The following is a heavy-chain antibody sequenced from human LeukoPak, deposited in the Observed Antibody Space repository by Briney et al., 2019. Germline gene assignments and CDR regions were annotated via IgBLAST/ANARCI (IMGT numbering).Heavy chain of an antibody. D-gene: IGHD4-17*01. CDR1: GGSISSYY. CDR2: IYYSGST. CDR3: ARAFYGRYSDY. Sequence: TSETLSLTCTVSGGSISSYYWSWIRQPPGKGLEWIGYIYYSGSTNYKPSLKSRVTISVETSKNQFSLKLSSVSAADTAVCFCARAFYGRYSDYWGQGILVTVSS. J-gene: IGHJ4*02. V-gene: IGHV4-59*01.